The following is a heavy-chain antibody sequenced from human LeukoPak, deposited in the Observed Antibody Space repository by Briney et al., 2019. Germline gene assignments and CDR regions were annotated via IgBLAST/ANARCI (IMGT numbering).Heavy chain of an antibody. J-gene: IGHJ4*02. CDR2: ISAYNGNT. CDR3: ARVATMIVVEGFFDY. Sequence: ASVKVSCKASGYTFTSYGISWVRQAPGQGLEWMGWISAYNGNTNYAQKLQGRATMTTDTSTSTAYTELRSLRSDDTAVYYCARVATMIVVEGFFDYWGQGTLVTVSS. V-gene: IGHV1-18*01. CDR1: GYTFTSYG. D-gene: IGHD3-22*01.